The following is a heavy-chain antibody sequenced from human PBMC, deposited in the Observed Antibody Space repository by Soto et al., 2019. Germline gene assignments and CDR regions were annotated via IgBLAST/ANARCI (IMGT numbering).Heavy chain of an antibody. J-gene: IGHJ4*02. V-gene: IGHV1-69*13. CDR2: IIPIFGTA. CDR1: GGTFSSYA. CDR3: ARDGEGSSSAGTRVFDY. D-gene: IGHD6-6*01. Sequence: SVKVSCKASGGTFSSYAISWVRQAPGQGLEWMGGIIPIFGTANYAQKFQGRVTITADESTSTAYMELSSLRSEDTAVYYCARDGEGSSSAGTRVFDYWGQGTLVTVSS.